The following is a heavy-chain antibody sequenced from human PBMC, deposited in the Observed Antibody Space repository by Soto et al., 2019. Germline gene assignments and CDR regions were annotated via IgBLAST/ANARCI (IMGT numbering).Heavy chain of an antibody. J-gene: IGHJ5*02. CDR2: IYRSGIT. D-gene: IGHD3-10*01. V-gene: IGHV3-66*01. CDR1: GFTVSTNY. CDR3: AIVIYGSGTYNSPPQGLDP. Sequence: PGGSLRLSCAASGFTVSTNYMSWVRQAPGKGLEWVSVIYRSGITYYADSVKGRFTISRDNSKNTLYLQMNSLRAEDTAVYYCAIVIYGSGTYNSPPQGLDPGGKGTRVT.